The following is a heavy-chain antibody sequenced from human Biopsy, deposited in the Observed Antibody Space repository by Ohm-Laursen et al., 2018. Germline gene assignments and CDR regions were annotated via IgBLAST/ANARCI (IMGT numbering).Heavy chain of an antibody. CDR3: ARDGKYDSRGY. J-gene: IGHJ4*02. Sequence: GASVKVSCKASGYTFISFGISWVRQAPGQGLEWVGYIGGDNGDTKYAQKFQGRVTMTTDTSTSTAHMELRSLRSDDTAFYYCARDGKYDSRGYWGPGTLVTVSS. CDR2: IGGDNGDT. CDR1: GYTFISFG. V-gene: IGHV1-18*01. D-gene: IGHD3-22*01.